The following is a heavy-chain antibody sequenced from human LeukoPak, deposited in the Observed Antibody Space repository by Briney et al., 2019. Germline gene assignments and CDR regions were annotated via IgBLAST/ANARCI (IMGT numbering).Heavy chain of an antibody. CDR3: ARGPGIAVAGWYYYFDY. Sequence: SVKVSCKASGGTFSSYAISWVRQAPGQGLEWTGGIIPIFGTANYAQKFQGRVTITADESTSTAYMELSSLRSEDTAVYYCARGPGIAVAGWYYYFDYWGQGTLVTVSS. D-gene: IGHD6-19*01. J-gene: IGHJ4*02. CDR1: GGTFSSYA. CDR2: IIPIFGTA. V-gene: IGHV1-69*13.